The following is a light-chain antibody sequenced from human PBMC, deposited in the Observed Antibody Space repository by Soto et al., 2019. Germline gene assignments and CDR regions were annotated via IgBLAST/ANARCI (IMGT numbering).Light chain of an antibody. V-gene: IGKV3-20*01. CDR3: HQYGSSPIT. CDR2: GAS. J-gene: IGKJ3*01. Sequence: EIVLTQSPGTLSLSPGERATLSCRASQRVRSSYFALYQQKPGQAPRLLIYGASSRATGVPDRFSGSGSRTDFNLTIDRLEPEDVAVDYCHQYGSSPITFGPGTKVDIK. CDR1: QRVRSSY.